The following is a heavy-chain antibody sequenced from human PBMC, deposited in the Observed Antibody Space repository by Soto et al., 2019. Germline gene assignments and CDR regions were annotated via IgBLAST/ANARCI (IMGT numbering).Heavy chain of an antibody. V-gene: IGHV3-30-3*01. CDR2: ISYDGSNK. CDR1: GFTFSSYA. CDR3: ASRGSIAVARHYYYGMDV. J-gene: IGHJ6*02. Sequence: QPGGSLRLSCAASGFTFSSYAMHWVRQAPGKGLEWVAVISYDGSNKYYADSVKGRFTISRDNSKNTLYLQMNSLRAEDTAVYYCASRGSIAVARHYYYGMDVWGQGTTVTVSS. D-gene: IGHD6-19*01.